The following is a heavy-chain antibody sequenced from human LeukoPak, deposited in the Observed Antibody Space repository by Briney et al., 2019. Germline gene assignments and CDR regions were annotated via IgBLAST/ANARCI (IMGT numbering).Heavy chain of an antibody. CDR3: ARESTVVVPAAILADLDYFDY. V-gene: IGHV3-7*01. D-gene: IGHD2-2*02. CDR1: GFTFSSYA. CDR2: IKQDGSEK. J-gene: IGHJ4*02. Sequence: GGSLRLSCAASGFTFSSYAMSWVRQAPGKGLESVANIKQDGSEKYYVDSVKGRFTISRDNAKNSLYLQMNSLRAEDTAVYYCARESTVVVPAAILADLDYFDYWGQGTLVTVSS.